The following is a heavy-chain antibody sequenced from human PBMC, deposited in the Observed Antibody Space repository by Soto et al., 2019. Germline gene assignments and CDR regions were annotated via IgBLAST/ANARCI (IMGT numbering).Heavy chain of an antibody. Sequence: QVQLQESGPGLVKPSQTLSHTCSVSGDYIHVGGYYWTWIRQRPGKGLEWMGYIYYTGKTYYNPSLESRLTMSVDRSKNQFSLRLTSVTAADTAVYFCGRDLTSNANCIDPWGQGTLVTVSS. V-gene: IGHV4-30-4*01. D-gene: IGHD2-2*01. CDR1: GDYIHVGGYY. CDR3: GRDLTSNANCIDP. J-gene: IGHJ5*02. CDR2: IYYTGKT.